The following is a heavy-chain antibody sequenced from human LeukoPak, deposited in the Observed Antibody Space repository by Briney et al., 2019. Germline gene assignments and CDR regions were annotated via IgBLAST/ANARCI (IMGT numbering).Heavy chain of an antibody. CDR2: IYSSGST. Sequence: SETLSLTCTVSGGSISSYYWGWIRQPPGKGLERIGYIYSSGSTNYNPSLKSRVTISVATSKNQFSLKVSSVTAADTAVYYCARHFYGSGSYRAYGMDVWGQGTTVTVSS. D-gene: IGHD3-10*01. V-gene: IGHV4-59*08. CDR3: ARHFYGSGSYRAYGMDV. J-gene: IGHJ6*02. CDR1: GGSISSYY.